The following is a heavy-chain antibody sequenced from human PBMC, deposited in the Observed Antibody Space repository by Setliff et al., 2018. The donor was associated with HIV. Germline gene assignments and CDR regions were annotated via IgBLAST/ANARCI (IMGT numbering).Heavy chain of an antibody. J-gene: IGHJ6*03. CDR1: GFSFSSYS. Sequence: SGGSLRLSCGASGFSFSSYSMNWVRQAPGKGLEWVSYISPSSTIIYYPDSVKGRFTTSRDNAKNSLYLQMNSLRAEDTAVYYCAKNPKYISGWFQYYMDVWGKGTTVTVSS. V-gene: IGHV3-48*04. CDR2: ISPSSTII. D-gene: IGHD6-19*01. CDR3: AKNPKYISGWFQYYMDV.